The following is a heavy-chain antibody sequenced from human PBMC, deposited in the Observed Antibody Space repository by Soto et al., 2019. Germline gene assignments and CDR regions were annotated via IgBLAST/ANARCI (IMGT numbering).Heavy chain of an antibody. CDR1: GGSISSSSYY. J-gene: IGHJ6*02. V-gene: IGHV4-39*01. D-gene: IGHD3-10*01. CDR3: ARTGSGSYGINYYYYGMDV. Sequence: NPSETLSLTCTVSGGSISSSSYYWGWIRQPPGKGLEWIGSIYYSGSTYYNPSLKSRVTISVDTSKNQFSLKLSSVTAADTAVYYCARTGSGSYGINYYYYGMDVWGQGTTVTVSS. CDR2: IYYSGST.